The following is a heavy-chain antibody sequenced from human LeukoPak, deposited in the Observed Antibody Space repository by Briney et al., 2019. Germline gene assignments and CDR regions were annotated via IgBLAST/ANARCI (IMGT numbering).Heavy chain of an antibody. D-gene: IGHD5-18*01. V-gene: IGHV1-18*01. CDR2: ISAYNGNT. CDR3: ARVPWIQLWLPSADYYYGMDV. J-gene: IGHJ6*02. CDR1: GYTFTSYG. Sequence: ASVKVSCKASGYTFTSYGIGWVRQAPGQGLEWMGWISAYNGNTNYAQKLQGRVTMTTDTSTSTAYMELRSLRSDDTAVYYCARVPWIQLWLPSADYYYGMDVWGQGTTVTVSS.